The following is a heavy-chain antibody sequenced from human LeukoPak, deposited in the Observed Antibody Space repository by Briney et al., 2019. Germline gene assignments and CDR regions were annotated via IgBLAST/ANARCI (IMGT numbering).Heavy chain of an antibody. CDR3: ARDYVVSEWLRFVYYYYGMDV. CDR1: GFTVSSNY. D-gene: IGHD5-12*01. CDR2: IYSGGST. Sequence: GGSLRLSCAASGFTVSSNYMSWVRQAPGKGLEWVSVIYSGGSTNYADPVKGRFTISRDNSKNTLYLQMNSLRAEDTAVYYCARDYVVSEWLRFVYYYYGMDVWGQGTTVTVSS. V-gene: IGHV3-53*01. J-gene: IGHJ6*02.